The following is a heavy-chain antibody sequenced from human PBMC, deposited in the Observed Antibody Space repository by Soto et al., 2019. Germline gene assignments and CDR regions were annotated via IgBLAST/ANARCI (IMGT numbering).Heavy chain of an antibody. Sequence: GASVKVSCKASGYTFTSYYMHWVRQAPRQGLEWMGIINPSGGSTSYAQKFQGRVTMTRDTSTSTVYMELSSLRSEDTAVYYCARVIGGGNSPHYYGMDVWGQGTTVTVSS. D-gene: IGHD2-21*02. CDR3: ARVIGGGNSPHYYGMDV. V-gene: IGHV1-46*01. CDR1: GYTFTSYY. J-gene: IGHJ6*02. CDR2: INPSGGST.